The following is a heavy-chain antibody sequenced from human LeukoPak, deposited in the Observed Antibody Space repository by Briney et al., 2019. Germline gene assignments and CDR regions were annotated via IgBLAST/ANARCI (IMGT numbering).Heavy chain of an antibody. D-gene: IGHD6-19*01. CDR1: GYTFTSYG. CDR2: ISAYNGNT. CDR3: ATNPNHYSSGWYGMDV. Sequence: GASVKVSCKASGYTFTSYGISWVRQAPGQGLEWMGWISAYNGNTNYAQKLQGRVTMTTDTSTSTAYMELRSLRSDDTAVYYCATNPNHYSSGWYGMDVWGQGTTVTVSS. V-gene: IGHV1-18*01. J-gene: IGHJ6*02.